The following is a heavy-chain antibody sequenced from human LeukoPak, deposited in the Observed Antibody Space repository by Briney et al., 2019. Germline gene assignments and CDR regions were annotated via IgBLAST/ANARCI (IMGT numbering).Heavy chain of an antibody. CDR1: GFTLRNYG. D-gene: IGHD5-18*01. J-gene: IGHJ6*02. CDR3: GKDGLWAANSYIDV. CDR2: ISGRGGMT. Sequence: PGGSLRLSCAAPGFTLRNYGMSWVRQAPGKGRGWVSAISGRGGMTKYADSVKGRFTISRDNSKNTVYLQLNSLRAEDTAVYYCGKDGLWAANSYIDVWGQGTTVTVSS. V-gene: IGHV3-23*01.